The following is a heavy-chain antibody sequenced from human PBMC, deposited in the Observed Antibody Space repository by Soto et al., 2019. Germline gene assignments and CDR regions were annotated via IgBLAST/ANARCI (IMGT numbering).Heavy chain of an antibody. Sequence: QVQLQESGPGLVKPSETLSLTCTVSGGSISSYYWSWIRQPPGKGLEWIGYIYYSGSTNYNPSLKSRVTISVDTSKNQFSLKLSSVTAADTAVYHCARQWGTTFDYWGQGTLVTVSS. CDR2: IYYSGST. J-gene: IGHJ4*02. CDR3: ARQWGTTFDY. CDR1: GGSISSYY. V-gene: IGHV4-59*08. D-gene: IGHD3-16*01.